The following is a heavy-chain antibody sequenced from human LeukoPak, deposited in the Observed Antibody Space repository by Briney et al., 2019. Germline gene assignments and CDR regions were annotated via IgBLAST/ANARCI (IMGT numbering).Heavy chain of an antibody. D-gene: IGHD6-19*01. V-gene: IGHV4-59*01. CDR1: GGSTSSYY. CDR3: ARDGGSGWYPYYMDV. CDR2: IYYSGST. J-gene: IGHJ6*03. Sequence: PSETLSLTCTVSGGSTSSYYWSWIRQPPGKGLEWIGYIYYSGSTNYNPSLKSRVTISVDTSKNQFSLKLSSVTAADTAVYYCARDGGSGWYPYYMDVWGKGTTVTISS.